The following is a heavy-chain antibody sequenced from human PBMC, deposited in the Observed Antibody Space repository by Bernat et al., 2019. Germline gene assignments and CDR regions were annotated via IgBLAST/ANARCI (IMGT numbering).Heavy chain of an antibody. Sequence: QVQLVESGGGVVQPGRSLRLSCAASGFTFSSYAMHWVRQAPGKGLEWVAVISYDGSNKYYADSVKGRFTISRDNSKNTLYLQMNSLRAEDTAVYYCARGDIVARVSDYWGQGTLVTVSS. CDR3: ARGDIVARVSDY. CDR1: GFTFSSYA. CDR2: ISYDGSNK. V-gene: IGHV3-30-3*01. J-gene: IGHJ4*02. D-gene: IGHD5-12*01.